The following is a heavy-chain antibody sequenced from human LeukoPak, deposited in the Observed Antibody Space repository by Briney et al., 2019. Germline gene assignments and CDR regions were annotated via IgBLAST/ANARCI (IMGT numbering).Heavy chain of an antibody. J-gene: IGHJ3*02. CDR2: ISHSGGT. D-gene: IGHD3-22*01. CDR3: AREVEYYDSSGYRPHAFDI. Sequence: SETLSLTCTVSGGSISSSNYYWGWTRQPPGKGLEWFGSISHSGGTSYNPPLRSRVSITVDTSKNQFSLKLNSVTAADTAVYYCAREVEYYDSSGYRPHAFDIWGQGTVVTVSS. CDR1: GGSISSSNYY. V-gene: IGHV4-39*02.